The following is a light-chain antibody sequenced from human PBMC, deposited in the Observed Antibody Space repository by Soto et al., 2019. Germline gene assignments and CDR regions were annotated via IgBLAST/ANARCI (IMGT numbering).Light chain of an antibody. V-gene: IGKV3D-15*01. J-gene: IGKJ1*01. CDR2: DVS. CDR1: QNISNY. CDR3: QQYNNGPPWT. Sequence: ITQSPSSLSASVGDRATLSCRASQNISNYLIWYQQKPGQAPRLLIYDVSNRAAGIPARFSGSGSGTEFTLTISSLQSEDFAVYYCQQYNNGPPWTFGQGTKVDIK.